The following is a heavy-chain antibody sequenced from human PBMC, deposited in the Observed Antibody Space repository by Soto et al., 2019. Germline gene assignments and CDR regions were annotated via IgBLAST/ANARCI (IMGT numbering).Heavy chain of an antibody. CDR1: GFTFSSYA. Sequence: EVQLLESGGGLVQPGGSLRLSCAASGFTFSSYAMSWVRQAPGKGLEWVSAISGSGGSTYYADSVKGRFTISRDNSKNTLYLQMTSLRAEDTAVYYCAKGPVGATKQFDYWGQGTLVTVSS. CDR3: AKGPVGATKQFDY. D-gene: IGHD1-26*01. CDR2: ISGSGGST. J-gene: IGHJ4*02. V-gene: IGHV3-23*01.